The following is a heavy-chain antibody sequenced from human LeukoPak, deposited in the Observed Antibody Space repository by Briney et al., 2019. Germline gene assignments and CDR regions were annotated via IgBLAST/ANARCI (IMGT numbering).Heavy chain of an antibody. V-gene: IGHV3-74*03. CDR3: ARDRGWYWASMDV. Sequence: PGGSLRLSCAASGFSFSSHWMHWVRQAPGKGLVWVSRINSEGTTTTYADSVKGRFTISRDNAKNTLYLQMNSLRAEDTAVYYCARDRGWYWASMDVWGKGTTVTVSS. CDR1: GFSFSSHW. D-gene: IGHD6-19*01. J-gene: IGHJ6*03. CDR2: INSEGTTT.